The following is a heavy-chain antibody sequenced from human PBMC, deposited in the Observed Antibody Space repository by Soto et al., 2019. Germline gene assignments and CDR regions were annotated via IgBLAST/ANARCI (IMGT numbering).Heavy chain of an antibody. J-gene: IGHJ4*02. CDR3: VKDRFVNY. V-gene: IGHV3-64D*06. CDR2: ISSDGGST. Sequence: PGGSLRLSCSASGLSSSDYAMHWVRQAAGKGLEYVSSISSDGGSTYYADFVKGRFTISRDNSKNTLYLQMNSLRAEDTAVYYCVKDRFVNYWGQGTLVTVSS. CDR1: GLSSSDYA. D-gene: IGHD3-3*01.